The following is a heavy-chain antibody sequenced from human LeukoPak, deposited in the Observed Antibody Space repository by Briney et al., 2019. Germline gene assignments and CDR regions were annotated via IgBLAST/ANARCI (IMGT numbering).Heavy chain of an antibody. V-gene: IGHV1-58*01. CDR1: EFTFTSSA. CDR3: AADPIVGATYYFDY. CDR2: IVVGSGNT. Sequence: GTSVKVSCKASEFTFTSSAVQWVRQARGQRLEWIGWIVVGSGNTNYAQKFQERVTITRDMSTSTAYMELSSLRSEDTAVYYCAADPIVGATYYFDYWGQGTLVTVSS. D-gene: IGHD1-26*01. J-gene: IGHJ4*02.